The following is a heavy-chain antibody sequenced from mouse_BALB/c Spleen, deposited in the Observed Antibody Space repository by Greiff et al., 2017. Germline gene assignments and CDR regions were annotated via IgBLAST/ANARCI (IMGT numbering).Heavy chain of an antibody. J-gene: IGHJ4*01. Sequence: VQVVESGGGLVKPGGSLKLSCAASGFTFSSYAMSWVRQSPEKRLEWVAEISSGGSYTYYPDTVTGRFTISRDNAKNTLYLEMSSLRSEDTAMYYCARDYRDYYAMDYWGQGTSVTVSS. CDR1: GFTFSSYA. D-gene: IGHD2-14*01. V-gene: IGHV5-9-4*01. CDR2: ISSGGSYT. CDR3: ARDYRDYYAMDY.